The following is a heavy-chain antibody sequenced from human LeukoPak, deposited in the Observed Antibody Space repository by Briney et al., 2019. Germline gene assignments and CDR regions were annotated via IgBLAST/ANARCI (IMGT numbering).Heavy chain of an antibody. Sequence: SQTLSLTCTVSGGSISSGSYYWSWIRQPAGKGLEWIGRIYTSGSTNYNPSLKSRVTISVDTSKNQFSLKLSSVTAADTAVYYCARDYTVTTGDDYWGQGTLVTVS. CDR3: ARDYTVTTGDDY. CDR1: GGSISSGSYY. D-gene: IGHD4-17*01. V-gene: IGHV4-61*02. CDR2: IYTSGST. J-gene: IGHJ4*02.